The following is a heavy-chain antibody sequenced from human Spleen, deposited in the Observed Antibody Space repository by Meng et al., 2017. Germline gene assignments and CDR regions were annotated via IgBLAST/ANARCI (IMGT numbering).Heavy chain of an antibody. D-gene: IGHD3-22*01. CDR1: GFTFSSYW. V-gene: IGHV3-7*01. Sequence: GGSLRLSCAASGFTFSSYWMNWVRQAPGKGLEWVANINLDGREKSYVDSVKGRFTISRDNAKNSLYLQMNSLRAEDTAVYYCARGDYYDSSGHFDYWGQGTLVTVSS. CDR2: INLDGREK. J-gene: IGHJ4*02. CDR3: ARGDYYDSSGHFDY.